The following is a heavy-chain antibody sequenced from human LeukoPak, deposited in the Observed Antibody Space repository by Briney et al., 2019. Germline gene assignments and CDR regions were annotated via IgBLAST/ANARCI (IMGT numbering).Heavy chain of an antibody. CDR1: GYTFTAYH. Sequence: GASVKVSCKASGYTFTAYHIHWVRQAPGQGLEWMGWINPNTGGTNFAQRFQGRVTMTRDTSINTAYMELSSLRSDDTAMYYCAREGAPQLSSYFDHWGQGTLVTVSS. CDR3: AREGAPQLSSYFDH. CDR2: INPNTGGT. V-gene: IGHV1-2*02. D-gene: IGHD1-1*01. J-gene: IGHJ4*02.